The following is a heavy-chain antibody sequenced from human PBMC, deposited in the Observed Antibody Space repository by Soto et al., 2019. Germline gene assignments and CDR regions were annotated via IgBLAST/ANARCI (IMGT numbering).Heavy chain of an antibody. D-gene: IGHD2-21*01. CDR1: VGYISSYY. V-gene: IGHV4-59*01. Sequence: ETLSLTCTVSVGYISSYYWTWIRQPPGKGLEWIGYIYYSGSTNYNPSLKSRVTMSIDTSKNQFSLKLSSVTAADTAVYYCARAFGSTIPSLFWGQGTMGTV. CDR3: ARAFGSTIPSLF. CDR2: IYYSGST. J-gene: IGHJ4*02.